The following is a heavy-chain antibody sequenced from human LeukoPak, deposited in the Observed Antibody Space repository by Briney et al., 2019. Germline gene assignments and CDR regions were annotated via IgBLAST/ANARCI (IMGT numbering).Heavy chain of an antibody. V-gene: IGHV1-2*02. CDR1: GYTFADYY. J-gene: IGHJ3*01. Sequence: ASEKVSCKASGYTFADYYLHWVRQAPGQGLEWMGSIDPDSGGTNYAQKFQGRVTMTRDTSISTAYMELSRLRSDDTAVYYCAREYYDSSGRKHAFEDWGQGTMVTVSS. D-gene: IGHD3-22*01. CDR3: AREYYDSSGRKHAFED. CDR2: IDPDSGGT.